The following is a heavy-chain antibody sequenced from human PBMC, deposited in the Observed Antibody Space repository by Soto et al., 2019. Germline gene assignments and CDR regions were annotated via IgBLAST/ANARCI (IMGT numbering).Heavy chain of an antibody. J-gene: IGHJ4*02. V-gene: IGHV1-18*04. D-gene: IGHD3-10*01. Sequence: QIQLVQSGPEVKKPGASMKVSCKAYDFSFTSHGISWVRQAPGQGLEWMGWISLYNGNTNYAQQFQGRVTMTTDTSTSPAYMELRSLRSDDTAMSFCAISHLELFPFDYWGQGPLVTVSS. CDR1: DFSFTSHG. CDR2: ISLYNGNT. CDR3: AISHLELFPFDY.